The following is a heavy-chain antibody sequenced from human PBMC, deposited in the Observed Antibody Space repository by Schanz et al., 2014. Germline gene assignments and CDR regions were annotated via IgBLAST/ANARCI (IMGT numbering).Heavy chain of an antibody. V-gene: IGHV4-30-4*07. CDR2: IFYSGST. Sequence: QVQLQESGPGLVKPSQTLSLTCAVSGVSISSGGYSWTWIRQPPGKGPEWIGYIFYSGSTNYNPSLKGRITMSVDTSKNQFSLRLTSVTAADTAVYYCYGMDVWGQGTTVVVSS. CDR1: GVSISSGGYS. J-gene: IGHJ6*02. CDR3: YGMDV.